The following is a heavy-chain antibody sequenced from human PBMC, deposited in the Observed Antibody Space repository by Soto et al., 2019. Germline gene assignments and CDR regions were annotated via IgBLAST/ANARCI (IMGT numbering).Heavy chain of an antibody. D-gene: IGHD3-22*01. J-gene: IGHJ4*02. CDR1: GYSLTNYW. V-gene: IGHV5-51*01. CDR2: INPADSDT. CDR3: VRPDSTGYYSH. Sequence: GESLKISCKGSGYSLTNYWIGWVRQMPGKGLEWMGIINPADSDTRYSPSFQGQVTVSADKSISTAYLQRGSLKASDTAMYYCVRPDSTGYYSHWGQGTSFTVS.